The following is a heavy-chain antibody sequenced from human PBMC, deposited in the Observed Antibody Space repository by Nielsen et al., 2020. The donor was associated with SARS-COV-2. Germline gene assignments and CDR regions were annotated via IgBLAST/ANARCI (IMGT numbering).Heavy chain of an antibody. V-gene: IGHV3-64D*09. CDR2: LSSSEYST. CDR3: VRDFGGSSGYERDY. CDR1: GFTFSSYP. J-gene: IGHJ4*02. Sequence: GESLKISCSASGFTFSSYPMHWVRQAPGKGLECVSSLSSSEYSTYYADSVKGRFTISRDNPKNTLYLQMSSLRPEDSGVYYCVRDFGGSSGYERDYWGQGTLVTVSS. D-gene: IGHD5-12*01.